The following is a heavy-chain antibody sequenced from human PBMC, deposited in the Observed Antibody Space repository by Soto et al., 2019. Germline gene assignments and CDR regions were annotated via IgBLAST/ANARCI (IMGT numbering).Heavy chain of an antibody. D-gene: IGHD2-21*01. J-gene: IGHJ4*02. CDR1: GFTFSSYA. Sequence: EVQLLESGGGLVQPGGSLRLSCAASGFTFSSYAMSWVRQAPGQGLEWVSAISGSGGSTYYADSVKGRCTISRDNSKSTLYVEMNSLRGEDTAVYYGAKDRRIADGRLFDYWGQGTLVTVSS. CDR2: ISGSGGST. V-gene: IGHV3-23*01. CDR3: AKDRRIADGRLFDY.